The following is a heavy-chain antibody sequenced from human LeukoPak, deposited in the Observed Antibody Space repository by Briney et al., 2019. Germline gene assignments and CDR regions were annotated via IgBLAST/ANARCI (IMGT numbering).Heavy chain of an antibody. CDR3: AKDSPVMTR. D-gene: IGHD2-21*01. V-gene: IGHV3-23*01. CDR2: ISGSGGST. Sequence: PGGSLRLSCAASGFTFSSKGMSWVRQAPGKGLEWVSAISGSGGSTYYADSVKGRFTISRDNSKNTLYLQMNSLRAEDTAIHYCAKDSPVMTRWGQGTLVTVSS. CDR1: GFTFSSKG. J-gene: IGHJ4*02.